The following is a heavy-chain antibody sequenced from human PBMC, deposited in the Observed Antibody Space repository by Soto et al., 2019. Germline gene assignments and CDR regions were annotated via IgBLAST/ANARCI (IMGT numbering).Heavy chain of an antibody. CDR3: ARGGYYYGSGSYYNDWFDP. V-gene: IGHV4-31*03. CDR1: GGSISSGGYY. Sequence: QVQLQESGPGLVKPSQTLSLTCTVSGGSISSGGYYWSWIRQHPGKGLEWIGYIYYSGSTYYNPSHKRRATLSVDTSKNQFSLKLSSVTAADTAVYYCARGGYYYGSGSYYNDWFDPWGQGTLVTVSS. CDR2: IYYSGST. D-gene: IGHD3-10*01. J-gene: IGHJ5*02.